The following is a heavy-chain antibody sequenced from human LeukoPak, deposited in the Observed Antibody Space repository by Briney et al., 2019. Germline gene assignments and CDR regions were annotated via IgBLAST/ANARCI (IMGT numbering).Heavy chain of an antibody. CDR2: INHSGST. D-gene: IGHD6-19*01. CDR3: ARIKQWLGVGDY. V-gene: IGHV4-34*01. CDR1: GGSFSGYY. Sequence: HSETLSLTCAVYGGSFSGYYWSWIRQPPGKGLEWIGEINHSGSTNYNPSLKSRVTISVDTSKNQFSLKLSSVTAADTAVYYCARIKQWLGVGDYWGQGTLVTVSS. J-gene: IGHJ4*02.